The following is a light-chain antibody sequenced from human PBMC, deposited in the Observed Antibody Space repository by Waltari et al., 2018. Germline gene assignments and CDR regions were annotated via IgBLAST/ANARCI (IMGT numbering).Light chain of an antibody. V-gene: IGLV2-8*01. CDR3: CSFAGSLYV. Sequence: QSALTQPPSASGSPGQSVTISCTGSSRDVGAYNLVSWYQQLPGRAPKLMIYVVSKRPSGVPDRFSGSKSGNTASLTVSGLQAEDEGDYYCCSFAGSLYVFGTATKVTVL. CDR2: VVS. CDR1: SRDVGAYNL. J-gene: IGLJ1*01.